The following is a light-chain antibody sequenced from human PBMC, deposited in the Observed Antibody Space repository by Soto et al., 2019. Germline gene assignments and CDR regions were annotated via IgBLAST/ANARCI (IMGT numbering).Light chain of an antibody. CDR2: GAS. CDR3: QQYGSSRWT. CDR1: QSVSSNY. J-gene: IGKJ1*01. Sequence: ENVLTQSPGTLSLSPGERATLSCRASQSVSSNYVAWYQQKPGQAPRLLVYGASSRATGIPDRFSGSGSGTDFTLTISRLEPEDFAVYSCQQYGSSRWTFGQGTKVEIK. V-gene: IGKV3-20*01.